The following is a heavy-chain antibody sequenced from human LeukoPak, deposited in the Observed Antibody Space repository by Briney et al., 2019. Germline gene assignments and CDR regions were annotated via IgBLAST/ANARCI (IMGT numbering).Heavy chain of an antibody. D-gene: IGHD3-22*01. CDR3: ASLESLYYYDSSVPFDY. CDR2: ISSDGRIT. CDR1: GFTFSSYG. Sequence: GGSLRLSCAASGFTFSSYGIHWVRQAPGKGLEWVAVISSDGRITYYADSVKGRFTIPRDNSKSTMYVQMNSLRAEDTAVYYCASLESLYYYDSSVPFDYWGQGTLVTVSS. V-gene: IGHV3-30*03. J-gene: IGHJ4*02.